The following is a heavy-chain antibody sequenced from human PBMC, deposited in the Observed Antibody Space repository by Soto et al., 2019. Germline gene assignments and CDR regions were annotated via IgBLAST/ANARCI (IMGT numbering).Heavy chain of an antibody. CDR2: IYHTGST. D-gene: IGHD1-1*01. CDR1: GGSISTVGHY. CDR3: ARATGTLRSRNCDY. Sequence: SETLSLTCSVSGGSISTVGHYWTWIRQPPGKGLEWIGSIYHTGSTYYSKSLRSRLTMSVDTSKSQFSLRLSSVTAADTAVYYCARATGTLRSRNCDYWGQGSLVTSPQ. V-gene: IGHV4-31*03. J-gene: IGHJ4*02.